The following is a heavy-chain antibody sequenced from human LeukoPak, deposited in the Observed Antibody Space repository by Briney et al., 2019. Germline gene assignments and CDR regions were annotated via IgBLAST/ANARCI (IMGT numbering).Heavy chain of an antibody. CDR3: ASAYFSGSYPNLRGY. CDR1: GFTFSSYS. V-gene: IGHV3-21*01. CDR2: ISSSSSYI. D-gene: IGHD1-26*01. J-gene: IGHJ4*02. Sequence: KPGGSLRLSCAASGFTFSSYSMNWVRQAPGKGLEWVSSISSSSSYIYYADSVKGRFTNSRDNAKNSLYLQMNSLRAEDAAVYYCASAYFSGSYPNLRGYWGQGTLVTVSS.